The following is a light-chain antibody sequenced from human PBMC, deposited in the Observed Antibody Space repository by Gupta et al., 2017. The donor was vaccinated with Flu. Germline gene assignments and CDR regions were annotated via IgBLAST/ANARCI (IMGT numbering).Light chain of an antibody. V-gene: IGKV1-5*03. CDR2: EAS. CDR1: HSISSW. CDR3: QRYDSLWT. J-gene: IGKJ1*01. Sequence: SPSSLSVSVGVRVTITCRASHSISSWLAWYQQEPGKVPKLLIYEASSLESGVPSRFSGSGSGTEFTLTISSLQPDDVATYYCQRYDSLWTFGQGTRVEIK.